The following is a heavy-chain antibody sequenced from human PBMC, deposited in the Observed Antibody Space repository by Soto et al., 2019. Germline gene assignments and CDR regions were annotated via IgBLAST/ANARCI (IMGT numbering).Heavy chain of an antibody. CDR1: GFTFSSYG. CDR2: ISYDGSNK. J-gene: IGHJ4*02. Sequence: HPGGSLRLSCAASGFTFSSYGMPWVRQSPGKGLEWVAVISYDGSNKYYADSVKGRFTISRDNSKNTLYLQMNSLRAEDTAVYYCAKKPGFLALSGYDSGFIDYWGQGT. CDR3: AKKPGFLALSGYDSGFIDY. D-gene: IGHD5-12*01. V-gene: IGHV3-30*18.